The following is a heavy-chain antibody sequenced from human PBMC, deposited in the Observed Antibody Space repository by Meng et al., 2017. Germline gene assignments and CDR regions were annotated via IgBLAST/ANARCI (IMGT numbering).Heavy chain of an antibody. CDR3: TRDGYSDCSRTSCFDS. J-gene: IGHJ4*02. V-gene: IGHV7-4-1*02. CDR1: GYTLTSYA. CDR2: IDTKTGNP. D-gene: IGHD2-2*01. Sequence: VRVVRSWSELRKPVALVKVSCNASGYTLTSYAINWLRHAPGHGLQWTAWIDTKTGNPTYVPGFTGRLVFSLDTSVSTAYLQISGLKADDTAVYYCTRDGYSDCSRTSCFDSWGQGTLVTVSS.